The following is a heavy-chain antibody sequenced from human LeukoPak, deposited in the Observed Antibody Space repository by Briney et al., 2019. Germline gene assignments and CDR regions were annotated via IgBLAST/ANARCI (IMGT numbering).Heavy chain of an antibody. J-gene: IGHJ3*02. CDR1: GFTFSSYN. Sequence: GGSLRLSCAASGFTFSSYNMNWVRQAPGKGLEWVSSISSSGGNIYYGDSVKGRFTISRDNAKNSLYLQMNSLRAEDTAVYYCAKAMDLYYYDSSGYPGAFDIWGQGTMVTVSS. D-gene: IGHD3-22*01. CDR3: AKAMDLYYYDSSGYPGAFDI. CDR2: ISSSGGNI. V-gene: IGHV3-21*01.